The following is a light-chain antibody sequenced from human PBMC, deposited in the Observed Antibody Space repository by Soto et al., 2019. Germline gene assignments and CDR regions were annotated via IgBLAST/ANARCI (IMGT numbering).Light chain of an antibody. Sequence: DIQMTQSPSALSASVGDTGTITCRASQSISSWLAWYQQKPGKAAKLLIYKASSLESGVTSRLSGSGSGTEFTLTISSLQPDDFATYYCQQYNSYSGTFGQGTKVDIK. CDR2: KAS. CDR1: QSISSW. V-gene: IGKV1-5*03. CDR3: QQYNSYSGT. J-gene: IGKJ1*01.